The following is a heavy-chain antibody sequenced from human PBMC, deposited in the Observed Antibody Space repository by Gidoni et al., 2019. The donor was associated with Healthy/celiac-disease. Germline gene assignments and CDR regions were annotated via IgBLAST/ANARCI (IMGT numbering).Heavy chain of an antibody. J-gene: IGHJ4*02. CDR3: ARYGSGIAVQFDY. D-gene: IGHD6-19*01. Sequence: EVQLVESGGGLVQPGGSLRLSCAASGFTVSSHYMGWVRQASGKGLEWVSVIYSGGSTYYADSVKGRFTTARDNSKNTLYLQMNSLRAEDTAVYDCARYGSGIAVQFDYWGQGTLVTVSS. V-gene: IGHV3-66*01. CDR1: GFTVSSHY. CDR2: IYSGGST.